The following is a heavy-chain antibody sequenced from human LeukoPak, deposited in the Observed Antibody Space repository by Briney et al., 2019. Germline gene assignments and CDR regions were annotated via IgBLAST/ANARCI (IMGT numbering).Heavy chain of an antibody. CDR2: IYYSETT. D-gene: IGHD6-13*01. J-gene: IGHJ5*02. CDR3: ASSGYSSSWYRKYNWFDP. Sequence: SETLSLTCTVSGGSISSSNYYWGWIRQPPGKGLEWIGNIYYSETTYYNPSLQSRVTISLDTSKNQFSLKLSSVTAADTAVYYCASSGYSSSWYRKYNWFDPWGQGTLVTVSS. V-gene: IGHV4-39*07. CDR1: GGSISSSNYY.